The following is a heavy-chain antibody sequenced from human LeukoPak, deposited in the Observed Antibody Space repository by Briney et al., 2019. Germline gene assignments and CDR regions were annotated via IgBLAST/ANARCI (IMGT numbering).Heavy chain of an antibody. CDR2: INPIFGTA. J-gene: IGHJ5*02. V-gene: IGHV1-69*13. CDR3: ATWEWELLRNWFDL. CDR1: GGTFRSYA. Sequence: SVKVSCKASGGTFRSYAISWVRQAPGQGLEWMGGINPIFGTANYAQKFQGRVTITADESTSTAYMELSSLRSEDTAVYYCATWEWELLRNWFDLWGQGTLVTVSS. D-gene: IGHD1-26*01.